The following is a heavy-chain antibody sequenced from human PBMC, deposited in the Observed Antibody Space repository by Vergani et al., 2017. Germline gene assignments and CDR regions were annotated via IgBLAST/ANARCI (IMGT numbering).Heavy chain of an antibody. V-gene: IGHV4-39*07. D-gene: IGHD1-1*01. J-gene: IGHJ4*01. CDR2: IHYNGGT. CDR1: GDSISGDPYR. Sequence: QLQLQESGPGLVKPSETLSLSCRVSGDSISGDPYRWGWIRQPPGKGLFWIGHIHYNGGTEIAPSFRGRVNFHIDNLRNQFSLNLVSVTAADTGVYYCARLDSRGEHDFWGQGMLVTVAS. CDR3: ARLDSRGEHDF.